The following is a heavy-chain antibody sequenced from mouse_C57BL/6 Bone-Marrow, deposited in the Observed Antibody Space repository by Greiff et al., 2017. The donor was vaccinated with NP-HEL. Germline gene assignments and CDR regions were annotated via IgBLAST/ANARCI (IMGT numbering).Heavy chain of an antibody. J-gene: IGHJ2*01. CDR1: GFTFSDYY. CDR3: ARGEGGWLLP. Sequence: EVHLVGSEGGLVQPGRSMKLSCTASGFTFSDYYMAWVRQVPEKGLEWVANINYDGSSTYYLDSLKSRFIISRDNAKNIQYLQMSSLKSEDTATYYCARGEGGWLLPGGQGTTLTVSS. D-gene: IGHD2-3*01. V-gene: IGHV5-16*01. CDR2: INYDGSST.